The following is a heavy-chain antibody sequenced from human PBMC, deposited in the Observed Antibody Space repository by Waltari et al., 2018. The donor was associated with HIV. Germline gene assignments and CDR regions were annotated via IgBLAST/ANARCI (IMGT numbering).Heavy chain of an antibody. V-gene: IGHV1-18*01. CDR3: ARDLTTVTTQRFDY. D-gene: IGHD4-17*01. CDR2: ISGNNGNT. Sequence: QVQLVQSGAEVKKPGASVKVSCKASGYTFTSYGISWVRQAPGQGLEWMGWISGNNGNTNYAQRLQGRVTMTTDTSTSTAYMELRSLRSDDTAVYYCARDLTTVTTQRFDYWGQGTLVTVSS. J-gene: IGHJ4*02. CDR1: GYTFTSYG.